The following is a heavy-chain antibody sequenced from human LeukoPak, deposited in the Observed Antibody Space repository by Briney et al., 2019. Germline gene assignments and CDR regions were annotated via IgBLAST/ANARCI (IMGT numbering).Heavy chain of an antibody. D-gene: IGHD3-10*01. CDR3: ARDIRYGSGSYYLHYMDV. CDR2: IFTTGST. V-gene: IGHV4-4*07. CDR1: RGSFSGYY. J-gene: IGHJ6*03. Sequence: SETLSLTCAVYRGSFSGYYWSWIRQPAGKGLEWIGRIFTTGSTNYNPSLKSRVTISIDTSKNQFSLKLSSVTAADTAVYYCARDIRYGSGSYYLHYMDVWGEGTTVTIFS.